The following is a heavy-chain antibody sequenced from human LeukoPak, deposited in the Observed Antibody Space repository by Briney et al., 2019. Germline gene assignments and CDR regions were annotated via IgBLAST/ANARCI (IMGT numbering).Heavy chain of an antibody. D-gene: IGHD2-2*01. V-gene: IGHV4-31*03. CDR3: ATPYCSSISCLDVFSM. CDR2: KYYSGSA. J-gene: IGHJ3*02. Sequence: SETLSLTCNVSGVSVSDGRYYWTWIRQHPGKGLDWIGYKYYSGSAKYNPSLKSRLTISVDTSKNQFSLQLTSVTAADTATYYCATPYCSSISCLDVFSMWGQGTRVTVSS. CDR1: GVSVSDGRYY.